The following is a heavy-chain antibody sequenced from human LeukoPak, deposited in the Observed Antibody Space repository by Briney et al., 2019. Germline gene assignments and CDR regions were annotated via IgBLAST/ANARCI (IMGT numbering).Heavy chain of an antibody. V-gene: IGHV3-66*01. Sequence: GGSLRLSCAASGFTVSSNYMTWVRQAPGKGLEWVSVLYSGGDTYYADSVKGRFTISRDNPKNTLYLQVNSLRAEDTAVYYCARRSGEGYFDCWGQGTLVTVSS. CDR3: ARRSGEGYFDC. CDR1: GFTVSSNY. CDR2: LYSGGDT. D-gene: IGHD1-26*01. J-gene: IGHJ4*02.